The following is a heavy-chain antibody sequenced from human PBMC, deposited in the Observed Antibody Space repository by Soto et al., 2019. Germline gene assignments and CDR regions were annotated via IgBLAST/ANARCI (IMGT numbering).Heavy chain of an antibody. J-gene: IGHJ6*03. V-gene: IGHV3-23*01. CDR1: GFTFSSYA. D-gene: IGHD3-10*01. Sequence: EVQLLESGGGLVQPGGSLRLSCAASGFTFSSYAMSWVRQAPGKGLEWVSAISGSGGSTYYADSVKGRFTISRDNSKNTLYLQMNSLRAEDTAVYYCALRGVIDYYYYMDVWGTGTTVPVSS. CDR2: ISGSGGST. CDR3: ALRGVIDYYYYMDV.